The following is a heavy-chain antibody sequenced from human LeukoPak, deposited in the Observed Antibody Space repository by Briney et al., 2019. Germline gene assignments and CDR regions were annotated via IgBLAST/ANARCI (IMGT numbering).Heavy chain of an antibody. V-gene: IGHV4-39*07. Sequence: SETLSLTCTVSGGSISSSSYYWGWIRQPPGKGLEWIGSIYYSGSTYYNPSLKSRVTISVDTSKNQFSLKLSSVTAADTAVYYCTRGYMAFQEYYFDYWGQGTLVTVSS. J-gene: IGHJ4*02. CDR3: TRGYMAFQEYYFDY. CDR2: IYYSGST. D-gene: IGHD3-16*02. CDR1: GGSISSSSYY.